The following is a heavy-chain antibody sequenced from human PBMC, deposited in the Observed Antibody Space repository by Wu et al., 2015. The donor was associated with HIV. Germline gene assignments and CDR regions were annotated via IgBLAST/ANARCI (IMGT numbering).Heavy chain of an antibody. D-gene: IGHD4-17*01. CDR2: VNPGTGYT. Sequence: QVQLLQSGAEVKTPGASVKVSCKTFAYTFTDYYIHWMRQAPGQGLEWMGWVNPGTGYTNYAQKFQGRVTMTRDTSITTAFMELRGLTFDDTAVYYCAKXLKTLQAYGDYALDPWGQGTLVTVSS. CDR1: AYTFTDYY. CDR3: AKXLKTLQAYGDYALDP. J-gene: IGHJ5*02. V-gene: IGHV1-2*02.